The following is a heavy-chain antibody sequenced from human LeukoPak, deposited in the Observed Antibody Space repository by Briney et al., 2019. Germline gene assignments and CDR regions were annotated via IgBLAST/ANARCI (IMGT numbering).Heavy chain of an antibody. CDR2: MNPNSGNT. J-gene: IGHJ6*03. V-gene: IGHV1-8*01. D-gene: IGHD3-10*01. Sequence: SVKLSRKSSGYTFTSCDINWVRQATGQGLEWVGWMNPNSGNTGYTQKFKGRVTMTRNTPISTAYMELSSLRSEDTAVYYCARGLRSGGLLWFREFMPPGIGHNYYYYYMDVWGKGTTVTVSS. CDR1: GYTFTSCD. CDR3: ARGLRSGGLLWFREFMPPGIGHNYYYYYMDV.